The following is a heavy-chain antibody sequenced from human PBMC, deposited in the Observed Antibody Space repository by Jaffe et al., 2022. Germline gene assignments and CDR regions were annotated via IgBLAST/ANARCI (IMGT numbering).Heavy chain of an antibody. D-gene: IGHD3-10*01. J-gene: IGHJ4*02. CDR3: AKDGAMVREFDY. V-gene: IGHV3-30*02. Sequence: QVQLVESGGGVVQPGGSLRLSCAASGFTFSSYGMHWVRQAPGKGLEWVAFIRYDGSNKYYADSVKGRFTISRDNSKNTLYLQMNSLRAEDTAVYYCAKDGAMVREFDYWGQGTLVTVSS. CDR1: GFTFSSYG. CDR2: IRYDGSNK.